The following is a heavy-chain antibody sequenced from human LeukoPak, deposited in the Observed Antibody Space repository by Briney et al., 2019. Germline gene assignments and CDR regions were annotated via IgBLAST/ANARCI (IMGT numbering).Heavy chain of an antibody. CDR1: GYTFTGYY. D-gene: IGHD3-3*01. CDR3: ASTPYYDFWSGSLYYFDY. Sequence: ASVKVSCKASGYTFTGYYMHWVRQAPGQGLEWMGWINPNSGGTNYAQKFQGRVTMTRDTSISTAYMELSRLRSDDTAVYYWASTPYYDFWSGSLYYFDYWGQGTLVTVSS. J-gene: IGHJ4*02. CDR2: INPNSGGT. V-gene: IGHV1-2*02.